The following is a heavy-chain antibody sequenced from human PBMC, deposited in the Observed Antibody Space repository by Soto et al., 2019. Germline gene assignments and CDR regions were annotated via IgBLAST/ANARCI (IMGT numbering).Heavy chain of an antibody. V-gene: IGHV4-59*08. CDR3: ARAVGDPISYLVY. CDR1: SDSISSYY. CDR2: TDYSGNT. D-gene: IGHD6-19*01. J-gene: IGHJ4*02. Sequence: QVQLQESGPGLVRPSETLSLTCTVSSDSISSYYWIWIRQSPGKGLEGIGYTDYSGNTNYKPSLKSRVTISGDTAKNPFSLRLSSVPAADTAVYYCARAVGDPISYLVYWGKGTLVTVSS.